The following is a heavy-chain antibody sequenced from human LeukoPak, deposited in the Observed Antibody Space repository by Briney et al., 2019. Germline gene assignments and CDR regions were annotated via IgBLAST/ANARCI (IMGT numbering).Heavy chain of an antibody. D-gene: IGHD3-10*01. CDR2: IKSKGHGGTT. J-gene: IGHJ4*02. CDR3: TTDIKY. Sequence: GGSLRLSCAASGFTFSSYSMNWVRQAPGKGLEWVGRIKSKGHGGTTDYIAPVKGRFTVSRDGSKDTLYLQMNSLRTEDTGVYYCTTDIKYWGQGTLVTVSS. V-gene: IGHV3-15*01. CDR1: GFTFSSYS.